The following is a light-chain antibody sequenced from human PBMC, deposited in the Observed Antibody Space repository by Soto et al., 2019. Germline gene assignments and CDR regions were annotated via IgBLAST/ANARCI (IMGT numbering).Light chain of an antibody. CDR1: QIISNW. Sequence: DIQMTQSPATLSASIGDRVTITCRASQIISNWLAWYQQKPGKAPNLLIYGASSLQTGVPSRFSGSASGTEFKLIISSLQPYDFATYYCQQYDSYPYTFGQGTKLEIK. J-gene: IGKJ2*01. CDR2: GAS. V-gene: IGKV1-5*01. CDR3: QQYDSYPYT.